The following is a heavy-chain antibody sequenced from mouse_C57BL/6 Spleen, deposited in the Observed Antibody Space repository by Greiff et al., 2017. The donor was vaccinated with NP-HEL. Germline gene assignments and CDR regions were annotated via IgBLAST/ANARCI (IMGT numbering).Heavy chain of an antibody. J-gene: IGHJ4*01. D-gene: IGHD2-14*01. V-gene: IGHV5-4*01. CDR1: GFTFSSYA. CDR3: ERDGYLGAMDN. CDR2: ISDGGSYT. Sequence: DVHLVESGGGLVKPGGSLKLSCAASGFTFSSYAMSWVRQTPEKRLEWVATISDGGSYTSYPDNVKGRFTISRDNAKNNLYLPMGHLESEDTAMYYCERDGYLGAMDNWGKGTSVTVSS.